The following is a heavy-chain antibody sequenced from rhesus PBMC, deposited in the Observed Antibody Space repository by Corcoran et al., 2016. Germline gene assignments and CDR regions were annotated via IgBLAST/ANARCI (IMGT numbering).Heavy chain of an antibody. Sequence: QVQLQESGPGVVKPSETLSLTCAVSDYSISSGYDWSWIRQPPGKGLEWIGNVYGSSGSTNDNPSLKNRVTDSKDTSKSRLSLKRSSVTAADTAVYYCARAVGRGDYDGYLDYWGQGVLVTVSS. D-gene: IGHD3-34*01. J-gene: IGHJ4*01. CDR2: VYGSSGST. CDR3: ARAVGRGDYDGYLDY. CDR1: DYSISSGYD. V-gene: IGHV4-76*01.